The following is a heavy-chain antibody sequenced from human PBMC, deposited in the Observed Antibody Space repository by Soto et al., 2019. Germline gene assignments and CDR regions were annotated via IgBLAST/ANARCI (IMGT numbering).Heavy chain of an antibody. CDR1: GGTFSSYA. Sequence: ASVKVSCKASGGTFSSYAISWVRQAPGQGLEWMGGIIPIFGTANYAQKFQGRVTITADESTSTAYMELSSLRSEDTAVYYCARAIFGACYFDYWGQGTLVTVSS. CDR2: IIPIFGTA. V-gene: IGHV1-69*13. D-gene: IGHD3-3*01. CDR3: ARAIFGACYFDY. J-gene: IGHJ4*02.